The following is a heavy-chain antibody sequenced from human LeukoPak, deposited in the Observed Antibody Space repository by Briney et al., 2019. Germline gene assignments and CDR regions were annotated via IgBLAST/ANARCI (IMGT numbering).Heavy chain of an antibody. CDR1: GYTFTSYD. D-gene: IGHD3-10*01. V-gene: IGHV1-8*02. CDR2: MNPISGNT. CDR3: ARGLYYYGSGDYFDY. Sequence: GASVKVSCKASGYTFTSYDINWVRQAPGQGLEWMGWMNPISGNTGYAQKLQGRVTMTTDTSTSTAYIELRSLRSDDTAVYYCARGLYYYGSGDYFDYWGQGTLVTVSS. J-gene: IGHJ4*02.